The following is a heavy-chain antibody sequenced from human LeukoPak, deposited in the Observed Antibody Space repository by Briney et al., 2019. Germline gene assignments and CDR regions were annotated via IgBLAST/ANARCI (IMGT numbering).Heavy chain of an antibody. CDR1: GFTFSTYS. J-gene: IGHJ5*02. CDR2: ISGSGGST. D-gene: IGHD2-2*01. Sequence: GGSLRLSCAASGFTFSTYSMNWVRQAPGKGLEWVSAISGSGGSTYYADSVKGRFTISRDNSKNTLYLQMNSLRAEDTAVYYCAKRGYLPAAKNTAMAPSWGQGTLVTVSS. CDR3: AKRGYLPAAKNTAMAPS. V-gene: IGHV3-23*01.